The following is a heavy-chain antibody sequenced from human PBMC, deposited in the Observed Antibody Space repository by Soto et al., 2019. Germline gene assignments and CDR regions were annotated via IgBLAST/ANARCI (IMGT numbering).Heavy chain of an antibody. CDR3: ARSPKSTDFPYYFDF. CDR1: SRSFRDYY. Sequence: ETLSLTCAVYSRSFRDYYWTWIRQPPGKGLEFIGEINHSGTTHYNPSLKSRVTVSVDTSKNHFSLKMNSVTAADTAVYYCARSPKSTDFPYYFDFWGQGTLVTVSS. D-gene: IGHD2-21*01. J-gene: IGHJ4*02. CDR2: INHSGTT. V-gene: IGHV4-34*01.